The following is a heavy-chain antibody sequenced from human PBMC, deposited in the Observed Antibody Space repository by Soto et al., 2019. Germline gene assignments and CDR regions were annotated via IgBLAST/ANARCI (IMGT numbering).Heavy chain of an antibody. CDR2: IIPILGIA. Sequence: ASVKVSCKASGYTFTSYTISWVRQAPGQGLEWMGRIIPILGIANYAQKFQGRVTITADKSTSTAYMELSSLRSEDTAVYYCARWVMITFGGVIAPRDNWFDPWGQGTLVTVSS. J-gene: IGHJ5*02. V-gene: IGHV1-69*02. D-gene: IGHD3-16*02. CDR3: ARWVMITFGGVIAPRDNWFDP. CDR1: GYTFTSYT.